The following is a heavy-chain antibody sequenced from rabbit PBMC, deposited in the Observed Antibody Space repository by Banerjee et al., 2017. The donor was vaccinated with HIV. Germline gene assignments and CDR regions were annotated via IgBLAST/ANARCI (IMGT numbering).Heavy chain of an antibody. CDR2: VYAGDSGTT. Sequence: EESGGGLVKPEGSLTLTCKASGFDFSSNAMCWFRQAPGKGPEWIACVYAGDSGTTRYASWVNGRFTISRSASLNTVDLRVTSLTAADTATYFCARDLAVVIGWNFGLWGQVTLVTVS. CDR3: ARDLAVVIGWNFGL. CDR1: GFDFSSNA. J-gene: IGHJ3*01. V-gene: IGHV1S47*01. D-gene: IGHD1-1*01.